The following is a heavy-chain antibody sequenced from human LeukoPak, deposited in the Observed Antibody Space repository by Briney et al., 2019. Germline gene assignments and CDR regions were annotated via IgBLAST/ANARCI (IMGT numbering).Heavy chain of an antibody. D-gene: IGHD5/OR15-5a*01. CDR1: GFTFSTFA. J-gene: IGHJ4*02. V-gene: IGHV3-33*06. CDR3: AKDVSLDY. CDR2: IWYDGSNK. Sequence: PGGSLRLSCAASGFTFSTFAMAWVRQAPGKGLEWAAVIWYDGSNKYYADSVKGRFTISRDNSKNTLYLQMNSLRAEDTAVYYCAKDVSLDYWGQGTLVTVSS.